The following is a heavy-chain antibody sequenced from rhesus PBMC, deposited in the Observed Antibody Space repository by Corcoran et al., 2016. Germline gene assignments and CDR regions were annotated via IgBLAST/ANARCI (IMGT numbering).Heavy chain of an antibody. CDR3: ARDGEYSNYVRYWYFDL. J-gene: IGHJ2*01. CDR1: GGSISDSYR. D-gene: IGHD4-23*01. V-gene: IGHV4S10*01. CDR2: IYGSRTST. Sequence: QVQLQESGPGVVKPSETLSLTCAVSGGSISDSYRWSWIRQPPGKGLEWIGYIYGSRTSTNYNPSLKSRVTISQDTSKNRFFLKLCSVTAADTAVYYCARDGEYSNYVRYWYFDLWGPGTPITISS.